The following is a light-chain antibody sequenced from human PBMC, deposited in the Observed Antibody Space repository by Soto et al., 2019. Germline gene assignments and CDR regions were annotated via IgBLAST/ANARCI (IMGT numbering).Light chain of an antibody. CDR2: KAS. J-gene: IGKJ2*01. V-gene: IGKV1-5*03. CDR1: QSIRSW. CDR3: QQYNSYST. Sequence: DIQMTQSPSTLSASVGDRVTITCRASQSIRSWLAWSQQKPGKAPKLLIYKASSLESGVPSRFSGSGSGTEFTLTISSLQPDDFATYYSQQYNSYSTFGQGTKLEIK.